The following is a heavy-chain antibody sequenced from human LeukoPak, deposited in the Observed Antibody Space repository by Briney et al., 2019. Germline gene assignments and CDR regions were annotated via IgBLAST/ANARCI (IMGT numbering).Heavy chain of an antibody. CDR3: ARDPGLRITMGFDP. CDR2: INSDGSST. J-gene: IGHJ5*02. CDR1: GFTFSSYW. D-gene: IGHD3-10*01. Sequence: GGSLRLSCAASGFTFSSYWMHWVRQAPGKGLVWVSRINSDGSSTSYADSVKGRFTISRDSAKNTLYLQMNSLRAEDTAVYYCARDPGLRITMGFDPWGQGTLVTVSS. V-gene: IGHV3-74*01.